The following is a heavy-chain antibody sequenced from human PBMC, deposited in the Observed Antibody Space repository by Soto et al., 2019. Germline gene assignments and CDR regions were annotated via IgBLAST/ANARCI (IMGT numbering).Heavy chain of an antibody. V-gene: IGHV3-23*01. J-gene: IGHJ6*02. CDR2: ISARSDNT. CDR3: AKRGDSYYYGMNV. Sequence: EVQLLASGGGLVQPGGSLRLSCAASGFTFYSYAMDWVRQAPGKGPEWVSSISARSDNTYYADSVKGRFTISRDHSKSTLYLQVNSLRAEDTAIYYCAKRGDSYYYGMNVWGQGTTVTVSS. CDR1: GFTFYSYA. D-gene: IGHD3-16*01.